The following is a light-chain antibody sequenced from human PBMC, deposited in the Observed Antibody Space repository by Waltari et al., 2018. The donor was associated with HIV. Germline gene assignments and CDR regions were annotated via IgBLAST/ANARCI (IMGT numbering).Light chain of an antibody. J-gene: IGLJ3*02. CDR3: VAWDDSLNAWV. CDR1: SSNIGSNI. V-gene: IGLV1-44*01. Sequence: QSVLTQPPSASGTPGQRLSISCSGSSSNIGSNIVNWYQQLPGTAPKLLIYSNNQRPSGVPDRFSGSKSGTSASLAISGLQSEDEADYYCVAWDDSLNAWVFGGGTKLTVL. CDR2: SNN.